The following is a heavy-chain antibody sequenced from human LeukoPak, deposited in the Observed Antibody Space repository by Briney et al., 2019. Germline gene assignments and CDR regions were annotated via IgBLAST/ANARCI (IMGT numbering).Heavy chain of an antibody. CDR1: GVSISSSSYD. D-gene: IGHD1-26*01. CDR3: ARGEDDKTQAGWDCFDP. CDR2: IYYSGST. V-gene: IGHV4-39*06. Sequence: PSETLSLTCTLSGVSISSSSYDWGWVRQPPGKGLEWIGCIYYSGSTYYNPSLKSRVTISVDTSKNQFTLKLSSVTAADTAVDYCARGEDDKTQAGWDCFDPWGQGTLVTVSS. J-gene: IGHJ5*02.